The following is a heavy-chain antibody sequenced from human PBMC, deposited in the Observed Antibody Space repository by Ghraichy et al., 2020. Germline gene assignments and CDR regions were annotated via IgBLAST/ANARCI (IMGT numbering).Heavy chain of an antibody. Sequence: GESLRLSCAASEFTFGSYDMSWVRQAPGKGLERVSAISGSGGSTCYADSVKGRFTVSRDNSKNTVYLQMYSLRAEDTAVYYCAKSRSPIYCGGGSCFSRGFDYWGQGIVVTVSS. V-gene: IGHV3-23*01. CDR2: ISGSGGST. J-gene: IGHJ4*02. CDR3: AKSRSPIYCGGGSCFSRGFDY. CDR1: EFTFGSYD. D-gene: IGHD2-15*01.